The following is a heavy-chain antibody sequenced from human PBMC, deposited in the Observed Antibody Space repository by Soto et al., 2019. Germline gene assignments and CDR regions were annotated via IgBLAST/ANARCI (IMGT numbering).Heavy chain of an antibody. CDR3: ASHPFYDSSGYYYY. D-gene: IGHD3-22*01. CDR2: IYYSGST. J-gene: IGHJ4*02. V-gene: IGHV4-30-4*01. CDR1: GGSISSGDYY. Sequence: SETLSITCTVSGGSISSGDYYWSWIRQPPGKGLEWIGYIYYSGSTYYNPSLKSRVTISVDTSKNQFSLKLSSVTAADTAVYYCASHPFYDSSGYYYYWGQGTLVTVSS.